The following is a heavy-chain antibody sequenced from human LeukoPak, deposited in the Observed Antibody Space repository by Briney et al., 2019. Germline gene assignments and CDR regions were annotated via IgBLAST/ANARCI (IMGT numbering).Heavy chain of an antibody. CDR3: AREKGYSSSGFYYYGMDV. Sequence: GGSLRLSCAASGFTVSSNYMSWVRQAPGKGLEGVSVIYSGGSTYYADSVKGRFTISRDNSKNTLYLQMNSLRAEDTAVYYCAREKGYSSSGFYYYGMDVWGQGTTVTVSS. D-gene: IGHD6-6*01. CDR1: GFTVSSNY. J-gene: IGHJ6*02. V-gene: IGHV3-53*01. CDR2: IYSGGST.